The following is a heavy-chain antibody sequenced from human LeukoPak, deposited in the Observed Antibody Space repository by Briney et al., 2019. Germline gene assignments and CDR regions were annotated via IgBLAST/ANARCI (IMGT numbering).Heavy chain of an antibody. CDR3: ARVAPERDLNLDY. CDR2: INHSGST. Sequence: PSETLSLTCAVYGGFFSAYYWSWIRQPPGKGLEWIGEINHSGSTNYNPSLKSRVTISVDTSKNQFSLKLSSVTAADTAVYYCARVAPERDLNLDYWGQGTLVTVSS. CDR1: GGFFSAYY. D-gene: IGHD1-1*01. V-gene: IGHV4-34*01. J-gene: IGHJ4*02.